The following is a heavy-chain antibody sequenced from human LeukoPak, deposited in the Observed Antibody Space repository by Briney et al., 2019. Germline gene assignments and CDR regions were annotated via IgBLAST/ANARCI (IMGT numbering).Heavy chain of an antibody. D-gene: IGHD6-19*01. CDR1: GFTFSHYW. CDR2: ISSSGSST. J-gene: IGHJ4*02. Sequence: GGSLRLSCAASGFTFSHYWMTWVRRAPGKGLQWLAYISSSGSSTYYADSVQGRFTISRDNAKNSLYLHMNSLRVDDTAVYYCVGEMDSGWYPYWGPGTLVTVSS. V-gene: IGHV3-48*04. CDR3: VGEMDSGWYPY.